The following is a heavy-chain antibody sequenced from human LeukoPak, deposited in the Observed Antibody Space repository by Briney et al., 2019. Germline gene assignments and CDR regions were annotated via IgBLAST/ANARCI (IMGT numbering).Heavy chain of an antibody. D-gene: IGHD1-1*01. J-gene: IGHJ4*02. CDR2: INSNSGGT. V-gene: IGHV1-2*02. Sequence: ASVKVSCKASGYTFTGYYIQWVRQAPGQGLESVGWINSNSGGTNYAQKFQGRVTLTRDTSISTAYMELISLKSDDTAMYYCARGTTGGNFDYWGQGTLVTVSS. CDR3: ARGTTGGNFDY. CDR1: GYTFTGYY.